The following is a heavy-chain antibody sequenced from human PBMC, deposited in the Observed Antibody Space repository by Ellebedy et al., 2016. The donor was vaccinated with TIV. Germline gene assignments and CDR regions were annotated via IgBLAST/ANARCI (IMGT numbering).Heavy chain of an antibody. Sequence: PGGSLRLSCAASGFIVPNNYMTWVRQAPGKGLEWVSLTYANGRTYYADSVKGRFTIYRDYSDNTIYLQMNSLRVEDRAVYYCAADYTWNGGYYGMDVWGRGTTVTVSS. CDR2: TYANGRT. CDR3: AADYTWNGGYYGMDV. J-gene: IGHJ6*02. V-gene: IGHV3-66*01. CDR1: GFIVPNNY. D-gene: IGHD1-1*01.